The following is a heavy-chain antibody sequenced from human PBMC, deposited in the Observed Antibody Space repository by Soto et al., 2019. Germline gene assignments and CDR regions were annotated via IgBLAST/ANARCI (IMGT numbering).Heavy chain of an antibody. V-gene: IGHV3-21*01. CDR2: ISSSSSYI. CDR1: GFTFSSYS. Sequence: EVQLVESGGGLVKPGGSLRLSCAASGFTFSSYSMNWVRQAPGKGLEWVSSISSSSSYIYYADSVKGRFTISRDNDKNSLYLQMNSLRAEDTAVYYCARDPLGYCTNGVCYLDYWGQGTLVTVSS. J-gene: IGHJ4*02. CDR3: ARDPLGYCTNGVCYLDY. D-gene: IGHD2-8*01.